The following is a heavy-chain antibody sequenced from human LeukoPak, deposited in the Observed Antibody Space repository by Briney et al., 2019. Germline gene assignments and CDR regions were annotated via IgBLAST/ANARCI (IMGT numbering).Heavy chain of an antibody. J-gene: IGHJ5*02. Sequence: PGGSLRLSCAASGFTFSSYWMSWVRQAPGEGLWWGANIKQDGSEKYYVDSVRGRFTISRDNAKNSLYLQMTSLRAEDTAVYYCAREYSSGWLGWFAPWGQGTLVTVSS. CDR3: AREYSSGWLGWFAP. CDR2: IKQDGSEK. CDR1: GFTFSSYW. D-gene: IGHD6-19*01. V-gene: IGHV3-7*01.